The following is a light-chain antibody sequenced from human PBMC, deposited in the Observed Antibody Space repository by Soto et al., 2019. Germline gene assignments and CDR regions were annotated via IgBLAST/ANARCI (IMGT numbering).Light chain of an antibody. J-gene: IGKJ4*01. CDR1: QSLSDN. V-gene: IGKV3-20*01. CDR3: QQYGSSPLT. CDR2: RAS. Sequence: IVITQSPDILAVSPGETVTLSCRASQSLSDNLAWYQQKPGQAPRLLIFRASSRASGVPARFSGSGSGTDFTLTISRLEPEDFAVYCCQQYGSSPLTFGGGTKVDIK.